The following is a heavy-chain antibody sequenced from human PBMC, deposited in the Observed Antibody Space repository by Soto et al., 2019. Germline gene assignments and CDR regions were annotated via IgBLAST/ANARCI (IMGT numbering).Heavy chain of an antibody. CDR1: GGSISMAAYY. V-gene: IGHV4-31*03. J-gene: IGHJ4*02. CDR3: AREYTYGSNFFDC. CDR2: ISHSGST. D-gene: IGHD5-18*01. Sequence: QVQLQESGPGLVKPSQTLSLSCTVSGGSISMAAYYWSCIRQHPGKGLEWIGYISHSGSTYYTPSLKSRVIISADTSKNQFSLNLTSVTAADTAVYYCAREYTYGSNFFDCWGQGALVTVSS.